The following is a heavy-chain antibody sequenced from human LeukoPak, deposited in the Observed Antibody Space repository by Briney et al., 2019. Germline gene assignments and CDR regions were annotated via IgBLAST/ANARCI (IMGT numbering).Heavy chain of an antibody. D-gene: IGHD2-2*01. CDR1: GFTFSSYG. CDR3: RGYCGGNTCDFDY. CDR2: IWYDGSNK. Sequence: PGRSLRLSCAASGFTFSSYGMHWVRQAPGKGLEWVAVIWYDGSNKYYADSVKGRFTISRDNAKNTLYMQMNNLRAEDTAVYYCRGYCGGNTCDFDYWGQGTLVTVAS. J-gene: IGHJ4*02. V-gene: IGHV3-33*01.